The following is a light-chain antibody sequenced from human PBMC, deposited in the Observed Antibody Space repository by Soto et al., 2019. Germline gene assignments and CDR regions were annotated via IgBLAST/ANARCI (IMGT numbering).Light chain of an antibody. J-gene: IGKJ1*01. CDR1: QTISNW. V-gene: IGKV1-5*03. CDR3: QQYSSYPRT. Sequence: DIQMTQSPSTLSASVGVRVTITCRASQTISNWLAWYQQKPGKAPKLLIYKASGLETGVPSRFSGSGSGTEFTLAISSLQPDDFASYYCQQYSSYPRTFGQGTKVEIK. CDR2: KAS.